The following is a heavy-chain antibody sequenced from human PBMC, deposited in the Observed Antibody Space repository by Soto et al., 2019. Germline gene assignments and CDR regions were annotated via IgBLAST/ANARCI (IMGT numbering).Heavy chain of an antibody. CDR2: ISGSSSII. CDR3: ARGFDLQYGLDV. J-gene: IGHJ6*02. Sequence: EVQLVESGGGLIQRGGSLRLSCAASGFTLSTYSLNWVRQAPGKGLEWLSYISGSSSIIYYADSVKGRFTISRDNAKNSLYLQMNSLRDEDTAVDFCARGFDLQYGLDVWGQGTTVTVSS. CDR1: GFTLSTYS. D-gene: IGHD3-10*01. V-gene: IGHV3-48*02.